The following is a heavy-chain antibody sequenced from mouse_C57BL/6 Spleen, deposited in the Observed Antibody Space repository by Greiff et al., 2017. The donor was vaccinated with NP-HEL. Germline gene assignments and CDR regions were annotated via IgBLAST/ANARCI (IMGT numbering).Heavy chain of an antibody. CDR1: GFSLTSYA. D-gene: IGHD1-1*01. Sequence: VNVVESGPGLVAPSQSLSITCTVSGFSLTSYAISWVRQPPGKGLEWLGVIWTGGGTNYNSALKSRLSISKDNSKSQIFLKMNSLQTDDTARYYCARSDTTGPNYYAMDYWGQGTSVTVSS. V-gene: IGHV2-9-1*01. CDR3: ARSDTTGPNYYAMDY. CDR2: IWTGGGT. J-gene: IGHJ4*01.